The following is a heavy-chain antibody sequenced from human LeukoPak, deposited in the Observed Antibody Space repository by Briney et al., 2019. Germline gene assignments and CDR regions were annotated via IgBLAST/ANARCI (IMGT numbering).Heavy chain of an antibody. Sequence: GGSLRLSCVASGFTFSTYEMHWVRQAPGKGLEWVSGISGSGGSTYYADSVKGRFTISRDNSKNTLYLQMSSLRAEDTATYYCAKGYVSHYYYGMDVWGQGTTATVSS. V-gene: IGHV3-23*01. CDR3: AKGYVSHYYYGMDV. J-gene: IGHJ6*02. CDR1: GFTFSTYE. CDR2: ISGSGGST. D-gene: IGHD5-12*01.